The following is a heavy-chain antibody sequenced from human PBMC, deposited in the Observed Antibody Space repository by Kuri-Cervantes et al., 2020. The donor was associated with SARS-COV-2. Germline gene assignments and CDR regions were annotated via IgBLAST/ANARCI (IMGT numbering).Heavy chain of an antibody. J-gene: IGHJ3*01. CDR1: GFTFSGHW. D-gene: IGHD3-9*01. V-gene: IGHV3-74*01. CDR3: VRGYDILTGHV. CDR2: INPDGGYT. Sequence: GESLKISCAASGFTFSGHWIHWVRQAPGKGLVWVSRINPDGGYTNNADSVKGRFTLSRDNAKNTLYLQMNSLRAEDTAVYYCVRGYDILTGHVWGQGTMVTVSS.